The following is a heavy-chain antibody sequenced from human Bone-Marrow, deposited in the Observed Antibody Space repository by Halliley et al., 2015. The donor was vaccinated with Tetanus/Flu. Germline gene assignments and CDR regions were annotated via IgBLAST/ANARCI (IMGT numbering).Heavy chain of an antibody. Sequence: KTGCETTDYGAPVKGRFTISRDDSKDTLYPQMNSLKTEDAAVYYCPTDLEGCSSCPDYWGQGTLVTVSS. D-gene: IGHD2-2*01. CDR3: PTDLEGCSSCPDY. J-gene: IGHJ4*02. V-gene: IGHV3-15*01. CDR2: KTGCETT.